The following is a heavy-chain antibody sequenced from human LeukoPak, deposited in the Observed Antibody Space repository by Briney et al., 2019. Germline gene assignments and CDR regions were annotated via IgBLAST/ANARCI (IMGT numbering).Heavy chain of an antibody. CDR2: ISYDGSNK. D-gene: IGHD2-15*01. CDR1: GFTVSSNY. V-gene: IGHV3-30*18. Sequence: ESGGSLRLSCAASGFTVSSNYMSWVRQAPGKGLEWVAVISYDGSNKYYADSVKGRFTISRDNSKNTLYLQMNSLRAEDTAIYYCAKDYARGGCSLAHCNPIDSWGQGTLVTVSS. J-gene: IGHJ4*02. CDR3: AKDYARGGCSLAHCNPIDS.